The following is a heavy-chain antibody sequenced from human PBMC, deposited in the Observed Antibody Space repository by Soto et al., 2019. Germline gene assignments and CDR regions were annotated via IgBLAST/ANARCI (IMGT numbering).Heavy chain of an antibody. J-gene: IGHJ5*02. D-gene: IGHD4-4*01. CDR1: GFTFSSYS. CDR2: ISSSSSTI. V-gene: IGHV3-48*02. CDR3: AREAYSNYLTWFDP. Sequence: EVQLVESGGGLVQPGGSLRLSCAASGFTFSSYSMNWVRQAPGKGLEWVSYISSSSSTIYYADSVKGRFTISRDNAKNSLYLQMNSLRDEDTAVYYCAREAYSNYLTWFDPWGQGTLVTVAS.